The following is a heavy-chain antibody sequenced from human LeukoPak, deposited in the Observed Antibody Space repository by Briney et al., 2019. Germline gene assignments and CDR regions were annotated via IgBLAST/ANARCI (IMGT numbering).Heavy chain of an antibody. CDR3: ARGEYYDFWSGYYTGGFYYYYYMDV. CDR1: GFTFSSYS. V-gene: IGHV3-21*01. J-gene: IGHJ6*03. D-gene: IGHD3-3*01. Sequence: GGSLRLSCAASGFTFSSYSMNWVRQAPGKGLEWVSSISSSSSYIYYADSVKGRFTISRDNAKNSLYLQMNSLRAEDTAVYYCARGEYYDFWSGYYTGGFYYYYYMDVWGKGTTVTVSS. CDR2: ISSSSSYI.